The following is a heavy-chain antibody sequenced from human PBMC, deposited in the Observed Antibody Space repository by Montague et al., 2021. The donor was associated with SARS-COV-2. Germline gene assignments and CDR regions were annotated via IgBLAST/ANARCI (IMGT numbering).Heavy chain of an antibody. CDR3: ARGQVTIFGVLIILPAAGALDI. V-gene: IGHV4-34*01. CDR2: VNHSGST. CDR1: GGPFSGYY. D-gene: IGHD3-3*01. J-gene: IGHJ3*02. Sequence: SETLSLTCAVYGGPFSGYYWSWIRQPPGKGLEWIGEVNHSGSTNYNPSLKSRVTISVDTSKNQFSLKMNSVSAADTAVYYCARGQVTIFGVLIILPAAGALDIWGRGTMVSVSS.